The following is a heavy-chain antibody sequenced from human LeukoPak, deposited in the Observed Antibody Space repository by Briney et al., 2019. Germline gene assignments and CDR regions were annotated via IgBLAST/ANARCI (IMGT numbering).Heavy chain of an antibody. CDR3: ARGPRYYYDSSGYYSNFQH. D-gene: IGHD3-22*01. CDR2: INHSGST. CDR1: GGSFSGYY. J-gene: IGHJ1*01. Sequence: PSETLSLTCAVYGGSFSGYYWSWIRQPPGKGLEWIGEINHSGSTNYNPSLKSRVTISVDTSKSQFSLKLSSVTAADTAVYYCARGPRYYYDSSGYYSNFQHWGQGTLVTVSS. V-gene: IGHV4-34*01.